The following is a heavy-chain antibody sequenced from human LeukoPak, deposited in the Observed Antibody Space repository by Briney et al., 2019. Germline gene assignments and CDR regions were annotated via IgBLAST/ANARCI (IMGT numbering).Heavy chain of an antibody. J-gene: IGHJ4*02. Sequence: SMKVSCKASGGTFSGYAISWVRQAPGQGLEWMGGIIPIFGTANYAQKFQGRVTITTDESTSTAYMELSSLRSEDTAVYYCARGAEPGYSYGYYFDYWGQGTLVAVSS. V-gene: IGHV1-69*05. D-gene: IGHD5-18*01. CDR3: ARGAEPGYSYGYYFDY. CDR1: GGTFSGYA. CDR2: IIPIFGTA.